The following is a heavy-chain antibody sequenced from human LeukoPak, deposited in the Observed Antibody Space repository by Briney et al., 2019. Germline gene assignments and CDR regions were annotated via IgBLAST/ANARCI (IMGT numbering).Heavy chain of an antibody. CDR2: IYYSGST. CDR1: GGSVSSGSYY. J-gene: IGHJ4*02. D-gene: IGHD4-17*01. V-gene: IGHV4-61*01. CDR3: ARDLQTTVARYFDY. Sequence: KPSETLSLTCTVSGGSVSSGSYYWSWIRQPPGKGLEWIGYIYYSGSTNYNPSLKSRVTISVDTSKNQFSLKLSSVTAADTAVYYCARDLQTTVARYFDYWGQGTLVTASS.